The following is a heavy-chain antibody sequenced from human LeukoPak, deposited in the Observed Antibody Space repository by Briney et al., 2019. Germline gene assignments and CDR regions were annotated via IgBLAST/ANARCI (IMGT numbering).Heavy chain of an antibody. CDR2: INPNSGGT. D-gene: IGHD6-6*01. CDR1: GYTFTGYY. CDR3: ARDIEYSSYNFDY. J-gene: IGHJ4*02. Sequence: ASVKVSCKXSGYTFTGYYMHWVRQAPGQGLEWMGRINPNSGGTNYSQKFQGRVTMTRDTSISTAYMELSRLRSDDTAVYYCARDIEYSSYNFDYWGQGTLVTVSS. V-gene: IGHV1-2*06.